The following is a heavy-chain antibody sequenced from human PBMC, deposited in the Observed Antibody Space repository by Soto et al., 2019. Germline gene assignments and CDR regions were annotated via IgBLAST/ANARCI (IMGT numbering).Heavy chain of an antibody. D-gene: IGHD3-22*01. CDR1: GGSISSGGYS. V-gene: IGHV4-30-2*01. CDR2: IYHSGST. CDR3: ARAYDSSGLPFDP. J-gene: IGHJ5*02. Sequence: QLQLQESGSGLVKPSQTLSLTCAVSGGSISSGGYSWSWIRQPPGKGLEWIGYIYHSGSTYYNPSLKSRVTISVDRSKNQFSLKLRSVTAADTAVYYCARAYDSSGLPFDPWGQGTLVTVSS.